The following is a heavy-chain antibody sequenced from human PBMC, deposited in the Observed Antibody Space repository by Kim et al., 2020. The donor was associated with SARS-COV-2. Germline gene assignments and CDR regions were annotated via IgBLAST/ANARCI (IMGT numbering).Heavy chain of an antibody. D-gene: IGHD6-13*01. CDR2: INPNSGGT. CDR3: ARDRLYSSSWSPHYYYMDV. J-gene: IGHJ6*03. Sequence: ASVKVSCNASGYTFTGYYMHWVRQAPGQGLEWMGWINPNSGGTNYAQKFQGRVTMTRDTSISTAYMELSRLRSDDTAVYYCARDRLYSSSWSPHYYYMDVWGKGTTVTVSS. CDR1: GYTFTGYY. V-gene: IGHV1-2*02.